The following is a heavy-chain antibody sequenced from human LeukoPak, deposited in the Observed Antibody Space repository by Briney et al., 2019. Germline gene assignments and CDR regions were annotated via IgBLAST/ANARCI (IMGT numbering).Heavy chain of an antibody. CDR3: ARSSSTSLDGFDY. CDR2: IIPIFGTA. CDR1: GGTFSSYA. D-gene: IGHD2-2*01. J-gene: IGHJ4*02. V-gene: IGHV1-69*06. Sequence: ASVKVSCKASGGTFSSYAISWVRQAPGQGLEWMGGIIPIFGTANYAQKFQGRVTITADKSTSTAYMELSSLRSEDMAVYYCARSSSTSLDGFDYWGQGTLVTVSS.